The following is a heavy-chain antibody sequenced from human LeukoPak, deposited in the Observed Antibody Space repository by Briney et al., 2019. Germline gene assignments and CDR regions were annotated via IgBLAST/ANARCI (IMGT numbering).Heavy chain of an antibody. Sequence: SETLSLTCAVYRGSFSGYYWSWIRQPPGKGLEWIGEINHSGSTNYNPSLKSRVTISVDTSKNQFSLKLSTVTAADTAVYYCARWYYDFWSGYYRLGYYYMDVWGKGTTVTVSS. CDR3: ARWYYDFWSGYYRLGYYYMDV. J-gene: IGHJ6*03. V-gene: IGHV4-34*01. CDR2: INHSGST. CDR1: RGSFSGYY. D-gene: IGHD3-3*01.